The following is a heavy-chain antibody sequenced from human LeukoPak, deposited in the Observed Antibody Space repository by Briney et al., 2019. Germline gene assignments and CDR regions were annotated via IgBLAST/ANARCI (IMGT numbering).Heavy chain of an antibody. CDR1: GFTFDDYG. D-gene: IGHD2-21*02. CDR3: ARATRGVVTGTWFDP. V-gene: IGHV3-20*04. Sequence: PGGSLRLSCATTGFTFDDYGMNWVRQAPGKGLEWVSNINWNGRNVDYAPSVKGRFTISRDKAKNTLYLQMNSLRAEDTAVYYCARATRGVVTGTWFDPWGQGTLVTVSS. J-gene: IGHJ5*02. CDR2: INWNGRNV.